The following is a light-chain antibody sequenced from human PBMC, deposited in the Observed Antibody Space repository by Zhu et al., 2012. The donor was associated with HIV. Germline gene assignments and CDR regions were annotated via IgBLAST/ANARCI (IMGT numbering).Light chain of an antibody. CDR1: QSIGTN. CDR3: QQYDQWPPLT. J-gene: IGKJ4*01. V-gene: IGKV3-15*01. CDR2: GAF. Sequence: EIVMTQSPATLPVSPGERATLSCRASQSIGTNLAWYQQKPGQAPRLLISGAFTRATGIPARFSGSGSGTDFTLTISSVQSEDFALYYCQQYDQWPPLTFGGGTKVELK.